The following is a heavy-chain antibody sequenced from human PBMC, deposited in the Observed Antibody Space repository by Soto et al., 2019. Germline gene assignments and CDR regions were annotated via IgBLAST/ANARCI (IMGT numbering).Heavy chain of an antibody. Sequence: VGSLRLSCAASGFTFSTSSMNWVRQAPGKGLEWVSSISGSGNYTHYADFLRGRFTISRDNAKTSLYLQMNSLRAEDTAVYYCAREGINNYNEYYFDSWGQGTVVTVSS. CDR2: ISGSGNYT. CDR1: GFTFSTSS. J-gene: IGHJ4*02. D-gene: IGHD4-4*01. V-gene: IGHV3-21*01. CDR3: AREGINNYNEYYFDS.